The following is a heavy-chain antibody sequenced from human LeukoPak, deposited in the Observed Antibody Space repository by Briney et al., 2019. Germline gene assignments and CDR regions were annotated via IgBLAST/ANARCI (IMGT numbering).Heavy chain of an antibody. D-gene: IGHD1-14*01. V-gene: IGHV3-21*06. Sequence: GGSLRLFCTASGLTFSTSVFNWVRQAPGKGLEWVASIGPTGSDRYHADSIKGRFTISKDNATNFLYLQMNSLRAEDTAVYYCATETNGRHYDYWGQGTLLTVSS. CDR1: GLTFSTSV. CDR2: IGPTGSDR. CDR3: ATETNGRHYDY. J-gene: IGHJ4*02.